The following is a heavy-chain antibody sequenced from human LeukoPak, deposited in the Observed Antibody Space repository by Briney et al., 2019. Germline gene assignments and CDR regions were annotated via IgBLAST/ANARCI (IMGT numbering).Heavy chain of an antibody. Sequence: SETLSLTCTVSGGSISSYYWSWIRQPPGEGLEWIGYIYYSGSTNSNPSLTSRVTISVDTSKNQFSLKLSSVTAADTAVYYCAKDFDSDEPDYWGQGTLVTVSS. CDR2: IYYSGST. J-gene: IGHJ4*02. CDR1: GGSISSYY. CDR3: AKDFDSDEPDY. D-gene: IGHD3-9*01. V-gene: IGHV4-59*12.